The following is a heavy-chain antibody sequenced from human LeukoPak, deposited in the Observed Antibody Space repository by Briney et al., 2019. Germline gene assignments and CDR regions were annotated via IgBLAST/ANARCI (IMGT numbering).Heavy chain of an antibody. CDR1: GGAFSGHY. Sequence: KPSENPSLTCAVYGGAFSGHYWGWVRQPPGKGLEWIGEINHSGSTNYNPSLKSRVTISVDTSKNQFSLKLSSVTAADTAVYYCARGQYGLPYYYDSSGYYALGAFDIWGQGTMVTVSS. D-gene: IGHD3-22*01. V-gene: IGHV4-34*01. CDR2: INHSGST. J-gene: IGHJ3*02. CDR3: ARGQYGLPYYYDSSGYYALGAFDI.